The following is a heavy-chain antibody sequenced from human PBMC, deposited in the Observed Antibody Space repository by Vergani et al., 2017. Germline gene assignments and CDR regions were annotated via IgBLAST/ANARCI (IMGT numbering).Heavy chain of an antibody. CDR2: INPIFGTA. CDR3: ARVALGSGLAPLDY. CDR1: GGTFSSYA. V-gene: IGHV1-69*01. J-gene: IGHJ4*02. Sequence: QVQLVQSGAEVKKPGSSVKVSCKASGGTFSSYAISWVRQAPGKGLEWMGGINPIFGTANYAQKLQGRVTITADESTSTAYMELSSLRSEDTAVYYCARVALGSGLAPLDYWGQGTLVTVSS. D-gene: IGHD3-3*01.